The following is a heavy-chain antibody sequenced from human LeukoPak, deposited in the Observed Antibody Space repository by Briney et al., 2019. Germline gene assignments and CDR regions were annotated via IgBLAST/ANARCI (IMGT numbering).Heavy chain of an antibody. CDR2: IIPIFGTA. J-gene: IGHJ4*02. CDR1: VGTFSSYA. CDR3: ATEYYYGSGSYYKGDY. D-gene: IGHD3-10*01. V-gene: IGHV1-69*13. Sequence: ASVKVSCKASVGTFSSYAISWVREAPGQGLEWMGGIIPIFGTANYAQKFQGRVTITADESTSTAYMELSSLRSEDTAVYYCATEYYYGSGSYYKGDYWGQGTLVTVSS.